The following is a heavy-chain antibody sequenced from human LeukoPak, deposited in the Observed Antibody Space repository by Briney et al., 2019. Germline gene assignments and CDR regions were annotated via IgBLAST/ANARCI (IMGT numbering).Heavy chain of an antibody. CDR3: ARVRVGYDSSGYLYYYYGMDV. D-gene: IGHD3-22*01. J-gene: IGHJ6*02. CDR2: MNPNSGNT. CDR1: GYTFTSYD. Sequence: GASVKVSCKASGYTFTSYDINWVRQATGQGLEWMGWMNPNSGNTGYAQKFQGRVTMTRNTSISTAYMELSSLRSEDTAVYYCARVRVGYDSSGYLYYYYGMDVWGQGTTVTVSS. V-gene: IGHV1-8*01.